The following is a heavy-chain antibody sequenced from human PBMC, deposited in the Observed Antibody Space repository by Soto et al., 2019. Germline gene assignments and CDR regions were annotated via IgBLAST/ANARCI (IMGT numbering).Heavy chain of an antibody. V-gene: IGHV4-4*07. CDR3: ARANRPFRGDGAFDS. CDR2: IYTSGAT. J-gene: IGHJ4*02. D-gene: IGHD3-10*01. Sequence: QVQLQESGPGLVKPSETLSLNCTVSSGSMYGFYWSWFRQSAGKGLEWIGRIYTSGATSYHPSLKSRVSMSVSDSKTQCSLRLTSVTAADTAVYYCARANRPFRGDGAFDSWGQGTLVTVSA. CDR1: SGSMYGFY.